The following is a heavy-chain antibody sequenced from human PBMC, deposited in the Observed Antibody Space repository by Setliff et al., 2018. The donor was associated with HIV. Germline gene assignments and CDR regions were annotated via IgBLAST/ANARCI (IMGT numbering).Heavy chain of an antibody. J-gene: IGHJ1*01. V-gene: IGHV4-39*01. CDR1: GGSINSDNYY. CDR3: ASRGIVVVTMSMPDEFFVH. D-gene: IGHD2-21*02. Sequence: SETLSLTCSVSGGSINSDNYYWGWIRQAPGKGLEWIGSIYYSGTTYHNPSLRGRVTISVDRSRNQFSLTPNSVTAADTATYYCASRGIVVVTMSMPDEFFVHWGHGTLVTVSS. CDR2: IYYSGTT.